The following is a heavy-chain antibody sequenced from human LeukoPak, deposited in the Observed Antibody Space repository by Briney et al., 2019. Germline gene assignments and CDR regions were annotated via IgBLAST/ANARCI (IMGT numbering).Heavy chain of an antibody. CDR2: MNPNSGNT. J-gene: IGHJ4*02. Sequence: ASVKVSCKASGYTFTSYDINWVRQATGQGLEWMGWMNPNSGNTGYAQKFQGRVTMTRNTSISTAYMELSSLRSEDTAVYYCARPLTLKQQLAPTGLAYWGQGTLVTVSS. CDR3: ARPLTLKQQLAPTGLAY. V-gene: IGHV1-8*01. D-gene: IGHD6-13*01. CDR1: GYTFTSYD.